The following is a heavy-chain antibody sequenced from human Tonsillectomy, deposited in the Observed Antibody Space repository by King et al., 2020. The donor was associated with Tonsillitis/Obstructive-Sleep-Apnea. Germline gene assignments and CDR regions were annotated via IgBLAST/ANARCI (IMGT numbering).Heavy chain of an antibody. CDR3: ARVRGGGYYFDY. CDR2: INPSGGNT. V-gene: IGHV1-46*01. J-gene: IGHJ4*02. Sequence: VQLVESGAEVKKPGASVKVSCKASGYTFTSYYMHWVRQAPGQGLEWMGIINPSGGNTSYAQKFQGRVTMTRDTSTSTVYMELSSLRSEETAVYYCARVRGGGYYFDYWGQGTLVTVSS. D-gene: IGHD3-3*01. CDR1: GYTFTSYY.